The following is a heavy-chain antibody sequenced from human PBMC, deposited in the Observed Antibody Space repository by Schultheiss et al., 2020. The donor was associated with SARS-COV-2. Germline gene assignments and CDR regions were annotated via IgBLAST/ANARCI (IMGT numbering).Heavy chain of an antibody. CDR2: INHSGST. Sequence: SETLSLTCAVYGGSFSGYYWSWIRQPPGKGLEWIGEINHSGSTNYNPSLKSRVTISVDTSKNQFSLKLSSVTAADTAMYYCARDGGLPGMVGLTTYNYYGMDVLGQGTTVTGSS. CDR3: ARDGGLPGMVGLTTYNYYGMDV. CDR1: GGSFSGYY. D-gene: IGHD3/OR15-3a*01. J-gene: IGHJ6*02. V-gene: IGHV4-34*01.